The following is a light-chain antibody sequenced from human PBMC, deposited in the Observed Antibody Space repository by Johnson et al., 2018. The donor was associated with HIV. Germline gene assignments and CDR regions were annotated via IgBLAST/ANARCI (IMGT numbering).Light chain of an antibody. CDR1: SSNIGNNY. J-gene: IGLJ1*01. V-gene: IGLV1-51*01. Sequence: QSVLTQPPSVSAAPGQKVTISCSGSSSNIGNNYVSWYQQLPGTAPKLLIYDNNKRPSGIPGRFSGSKSGTSATLGITGLQTGDEADDYCGTWDSSLSYNYVFGTGTKVTVL. CDR3: GTWDSSLSYNYV. CDR2: DNN.